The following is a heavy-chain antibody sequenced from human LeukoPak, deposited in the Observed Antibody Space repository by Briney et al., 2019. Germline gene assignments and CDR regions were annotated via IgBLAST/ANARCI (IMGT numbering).Heavy chain of an antibody. CDR1: GFTFSSYA. CDR3: AKDPGGGASSSWSNWFDP. CDR2: ISGSGGST. J-gene: IGHJ5*02. Sequence: GGSLRLSCAASGFTFSSYAMSWVRQAPGKGLEWVSAISGSGGSTYYADSVKGRFTISRDNSKNTLYLQMNSLRAEDTAVYYCAKDPGGGASSSWSNWFDPWGQGTLVTVSS. D-gene: IGHD6-13*01. V-gene: IGHV3-23*01.